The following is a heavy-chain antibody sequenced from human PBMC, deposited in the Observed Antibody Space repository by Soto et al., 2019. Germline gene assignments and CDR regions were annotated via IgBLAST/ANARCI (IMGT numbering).Heavy chain of an antibody. CDR2: ITPLFGIP. CDR1: GGTSRSLS. J-gene: IGHJ5*02. V-gene: IGHV1-69*17. Sequence: QVQLVQSGAEVKKPGSSVKVSCKASGGTSRSLSITWVRQAPGQGLEWMGGITPLFGIPNDPQKFQGRLTITADNSTGTAYLELSSLRSEDTAVYYCATDTHSAGGWFDTWGRGTLVTVSS. CDR3: ATDTHSAGGWFDT. D-gene: IGHD2-15*01.